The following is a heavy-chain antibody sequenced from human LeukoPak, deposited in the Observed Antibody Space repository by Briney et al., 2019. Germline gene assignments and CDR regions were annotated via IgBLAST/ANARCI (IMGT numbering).Heavy chain of an antibody. CDR3: ARAALNTYFDY. Sequence: SETLSLTCAVYGGSFSGYYWSWIRQPAGKGLEWIGRIYTSGSTNYNPSLKSRVTMSVDTSKNQFSLKLSSVTAADTAVYYCARAALNTYFDYWGQGTLVTVSS. J-gene: IGHJ4*02. CDR1: GGSFSGYY. CDR2: IYTSGST. V-gene: IGHV4-59*10.